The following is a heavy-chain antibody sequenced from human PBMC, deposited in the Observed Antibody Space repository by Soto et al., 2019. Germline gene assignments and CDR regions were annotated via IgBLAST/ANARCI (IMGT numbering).Heavy chain of an antibody. V-gene: IGHV3-15*01. Sequence: EVQLVESGGGLVKPGGSLRLSCAASGFTFSNAWMSWVRQAPGKGLECVGRIKSKTDGGTTDYAAPVKGRFTISRDDSKNTRYLQMNSLKTEDTAVYYGTTGGLIVVVTARDQYWGQGTLVTVSS. CDR2: IKSKTDGGTT. CDR3: TTGGLIVVVTARDQY. J-gene: IGHJ4*02. CDR1: GFTFSNAW. D-gene: IGHD2-21*02.